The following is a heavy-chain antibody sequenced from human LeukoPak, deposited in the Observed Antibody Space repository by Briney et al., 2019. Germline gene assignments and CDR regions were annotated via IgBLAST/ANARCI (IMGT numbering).Heavy chain of an antibody. CDR3: ARGVYYDSSGYAD. Sequence: ASVKVSCKASGYSFTRYGVTWVRQAPGQGLEWMGWISPNSGGTNYAQKFQGRVTMTRDTSISTAYMELSRLRSDDTAVYYCARGVYYDSSGYADWGQGTLVTVSS. CDR1: GYSFTRYG. J-gene: IGHJ4*02. D-gene: IGHD3-22*01. V-gene: IGHV1-2*02. CDR2: ISPNSGGT.